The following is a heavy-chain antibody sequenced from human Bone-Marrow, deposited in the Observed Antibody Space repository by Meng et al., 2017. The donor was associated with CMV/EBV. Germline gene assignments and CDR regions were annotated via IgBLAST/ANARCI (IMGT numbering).Heavy chain of an antibody. D-gene: IGHD2-15*01. Sequence: GESLKISCAASGFTFSSYAMSWVRQAPGKGLEWVSAISGSGGSTYYADSVKGRFTISRDNSKNTLYLQMNSLRAEYTAVYYCAKVPLVVAVRNYFDYWGQGTLVTVSS. J-gene: IGHJ4*02. V-gene: IGHV3-23*01. CDR2: ISGSGGST. CDR1: GFTFSSYA. CDR3: AKVPLVVAVRNYFDY.